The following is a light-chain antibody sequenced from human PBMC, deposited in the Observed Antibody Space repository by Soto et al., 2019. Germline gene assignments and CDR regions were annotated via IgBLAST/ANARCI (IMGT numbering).Light chain of an antibody. J-gene: IGLJ1*01. V-gene: IGLV2-14*01. CDR3: NSYTSSSTLVV. CDR1: SSDVGGYNY. Sequence: QSALTQPASVSGSPGQSITISCTGTSSDVGGYNYVSWYQQHPGKAPKLMIYEVTNRPSGVSNRFSGSKSGNTASLTISGLQAEDEADYYCNSYTSSSTLVVFGTGTKVTVL. CDR2: EVT.